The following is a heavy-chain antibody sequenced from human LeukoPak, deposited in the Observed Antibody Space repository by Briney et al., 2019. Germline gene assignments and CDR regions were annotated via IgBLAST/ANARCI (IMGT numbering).Heavy chain of an antibody. CDR1: GFTFSSYS. V-gene: IGHV3-48*01. Sequence: PGGSLRLSCAASGFTFSSYSMNWVRQAPGKGLEWVSYISSSSSTIYYADSVKGRFTISRDNAKNSLYLQMNSLRAEDTAVYYCASVVVPAAPPHDYWGQGTLVTVSS. D-gene: IGHD2-2*01. J-gene: IGHJ4*02. CDR3: ASVVVPAAPPHDY. CDR2: ISSSSSTI.